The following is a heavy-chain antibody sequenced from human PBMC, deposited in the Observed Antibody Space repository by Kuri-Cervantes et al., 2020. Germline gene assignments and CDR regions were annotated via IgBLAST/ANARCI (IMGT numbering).Heavy chain of an antibody. CDR1: GGSISSYY. V-gene: IGHV4-59*12. J-gene: IGHJ4*02. D-gene: IGHD1-7*01. Sequence: SETLSLTCTVSGGSISSYYWSWIRQPPGKGLEWIGYIYYGGSTNYNPSLKSRVTISVDTSKNQFSLKLSSVTAADTAVYYCARGKRYNWNYGGNFDYWGQGTLVTVSS. CDR3: ARGKRYNWNYGGNFDY. CDR2: IYYGGST.